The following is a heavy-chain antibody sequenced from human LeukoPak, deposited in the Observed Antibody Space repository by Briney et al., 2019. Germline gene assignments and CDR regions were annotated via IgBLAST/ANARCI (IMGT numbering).Heavy chain of an antibody. CDR1: GGSISSSSYY. J-gene: IGHJ4*02. V-gene: IGHV4-39*01. CDR3: ARSGYYYGLDY. CDR2: IYYSGST. D-gene: IGHD3-22*01. Sequence: SETLSLTYTVSGGSISSSSYYWGWIRQPPGKGLEWIGSIYYSGSTYYNPSLKSRVTISVDTSKNQFSLKLSSVTAADTAVYYCARSGYYYGLDYWGQGTLVTVSS.